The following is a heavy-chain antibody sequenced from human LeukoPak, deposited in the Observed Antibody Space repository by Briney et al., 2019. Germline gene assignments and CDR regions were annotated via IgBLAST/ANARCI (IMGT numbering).Heavy chain of an antibody. CDR2: ISGSGGST. CDR3: AKVYSNGDYYFDY. D-gene: IGHD2-15*01. CDR1: GFTFSSYA. V-gene: IGHV3-23*01. J-gene: IGHJ4*02. Sequence: PGGSLRLSCAASGFTFSSYAMSWVRQAPGKGLEWVSAISGSGGSTYYADSVKGRFTISRGNSKNTLYLQMNSLRAEDTAVYYCAKVYSNGDYYFDYWGQGTLVTVSS.